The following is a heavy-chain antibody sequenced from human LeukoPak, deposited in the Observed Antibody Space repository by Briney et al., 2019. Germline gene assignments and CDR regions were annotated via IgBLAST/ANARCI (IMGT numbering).Heavy chain of an antibody. CDR2: INPNSGGT. V-gene: IGHV1-2*02. J-gene: IGHJ4*02. D-gene: IGHD2-15*01. CDR1: GYTFTGYY. CDR3: ARDLGYCSGGSCYSHYFDY. Sequence: ASVKVSCKASGYTFTGYYMHWVQQAPGQGLEWMGWINPNSGGTNYAQKFQGRVTMTRDTSISTAYMELSRLRSDDTAVYYCARDLGYCSGGSCYSHYFDYWGQGTLVTVSS.